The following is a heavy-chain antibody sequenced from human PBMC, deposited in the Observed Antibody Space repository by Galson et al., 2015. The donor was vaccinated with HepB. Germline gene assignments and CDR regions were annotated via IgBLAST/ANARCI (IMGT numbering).Heavy chain of an antibody. CDR1: GSSFPSYW. Sequence: QSGAEVKKPGESLRISCKGSGSSFPSYWISWVRQMPGKGLEWMGRIDPSDSYTNHSPSFQGHVTISADKSISTAYLQWSSLKASDTAMYYCARLSFGGFGELLSPFNDYWGQGTLVTVSS. CDR3: ARLSFGGFGELLSPFNDY. J-gene: IGHJ4*02. V-gene: IGHV5-10-1*01. CDR2: IDPSDSYT. D-gene: IGHD3-10*01.